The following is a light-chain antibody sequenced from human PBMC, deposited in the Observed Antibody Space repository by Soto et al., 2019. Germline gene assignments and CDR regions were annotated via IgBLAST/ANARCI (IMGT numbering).Light chain of an antibody. CDR3: QQGYSTPS. Sequence: DIQMTQSPSSLSASVGDRVTITCRASQSVSNYLNWYQQKPGKAPKLLIYGVSSLQSGVPSRFSGSGSGTDFTLTISSLQREDCATYYCQQGYSTPSFGQRTKLEIK. J-gene: IGKJ2*01. V-gene: IGKV1-39*01. CDR2: GVS. CDR1: QSVSNY.